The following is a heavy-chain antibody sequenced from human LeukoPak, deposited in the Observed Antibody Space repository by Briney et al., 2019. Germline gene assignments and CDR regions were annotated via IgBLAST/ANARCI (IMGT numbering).Heavy chain of an antibody. CDR3: ARDFGYSRSEGYDY. J-gene: IGHJ4*02. Sequence: GGSLRLSCAASGISFSTYWMSWVRQAPGKGLEWVANIKQDGSEKYYVDSVKGRFTISRDNAKNSMFLQMNSLRAEDTAVYYCARDFGYSRSEGYDYWGQGTLVTASS. CDR1: GISFSTYW. V-gene: IGHV3-7*01. D-gene: IGHD6-13*01. CDR2: IKQDGSEK.